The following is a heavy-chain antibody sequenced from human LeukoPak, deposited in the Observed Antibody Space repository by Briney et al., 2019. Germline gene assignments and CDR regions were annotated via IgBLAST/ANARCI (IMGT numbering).Heavy chain of an antibody. CDR2: IYYSGSN. D-gene: IGHD4-17*01. J-gene: IGHJ4*02. Sequence: SETLSLTCTVSGGSISNNNYYWGWIRQSPGKGLEWIGSIYYSGSNYYNPSLKSRVTISIDTSKNQFSLKLSSVTAADTAVYYCARGETTVTKYWGQGTLVTVSS. V-gene: IGHV4-39*07. CDR3: ARGETTVTKY. CDR1: GGSISNNNYY.